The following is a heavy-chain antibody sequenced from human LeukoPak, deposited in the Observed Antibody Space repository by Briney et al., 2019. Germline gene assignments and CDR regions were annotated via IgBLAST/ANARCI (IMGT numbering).Heavy chain of an antibody. CDR3: ARGPRGLYGDAFDI. J-gene: IGHJ3*02. CDR1: GXTVSSNY. CDR2: IYSGGST. D-gene: IGHD4-17*01. Sequence: GGSLRLSCATSGXTVSSNYMSWVRQAPGKGLEWVSVIYSGGSTYYADSVKGRFTISRDNSKNTLYLQMNSLRAEDTAVYYCARGPRGLYGDAFDIWGQGTMVTVSS. V-gene: IGHV3-53*01.